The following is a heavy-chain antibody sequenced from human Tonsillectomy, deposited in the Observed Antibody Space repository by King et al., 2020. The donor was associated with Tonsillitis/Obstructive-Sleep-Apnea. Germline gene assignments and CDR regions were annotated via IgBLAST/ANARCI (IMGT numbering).Heavy chain of an antibody. CDR3: ARDMVLEAGGDAFDI. D-gene: IGHD2-8*01. CDR1: GGSISSYS. V-gene: IGHV4-59*01. Sequence: LQLQESGPGLVKPSETLSLTCTVSGGSISSYSWSWIRQPPGKGLEWIGYMYYSGSTNYNPSLKSRVTISVDTSKNQFSLKLSSVTAADTAVYYCARDMVLEAGGDAFDIWGQGTMVTVSS. J-gene: IGHJ3*02. CDR2: MYYSGST.